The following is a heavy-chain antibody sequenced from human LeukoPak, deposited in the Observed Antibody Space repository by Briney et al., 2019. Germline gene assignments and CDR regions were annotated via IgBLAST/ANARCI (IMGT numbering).Heavy chain of an antibody. CDR1: GGSISSYY. V-gene: IGHV4-59*08. CDR3: ARGGVLRFLETLYYYYGMDV. Sequence: SETLSLTCTVSGGSISSYYWSWIRQPPGKGLEWIGYIYYSGSTNYNPSLQSRVTISVDTSKNQFSLKLSSVTAAGTAVYYCARGGVLRFLETLYYYYGMDVWGQGTTVTVSS. D-gene: IGHD3-3*01. CDR2: IYYSGST. J-gene: IGHJ6*02.